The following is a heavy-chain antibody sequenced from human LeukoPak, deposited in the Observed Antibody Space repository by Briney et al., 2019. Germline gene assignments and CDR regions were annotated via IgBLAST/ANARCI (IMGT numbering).Heavy chain of an antibody. Sequence: SVKVSCKASGGTFSSYAISWVRQAPGQGLEWMGGIIPIFGTANYAQKFQGRVTITTDESTSTAYMELSSLRSEDTAVYYCASAVRVENWNYRYWGQGTLVTVSS. J-gene: IGHJ4*02. CDR3: ASAVRVENWNYRY. V-gene: IGHV1-69*05. CDR2: IIPIFGTA. CDR1: GGTFSSYA. D-gene: IGHD1-7*01.